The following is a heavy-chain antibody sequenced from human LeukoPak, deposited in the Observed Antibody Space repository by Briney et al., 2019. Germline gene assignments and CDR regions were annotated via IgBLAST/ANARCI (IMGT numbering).Heavy chain of an antibody. J-gene: IGHJ4*02. D-gene: IGHD3-10*01. CDR1: GFTVSSNY. CDR2: IEQDGSEK. Sequence: GGSLRLSCAASGFTVSSNYMSWVRQAPGKGLEWVANIEQDGSEKYYVDSVKGRFTISRDNAKNSLYLQMNSLRAEDTAVYYCARVTVTMVRGVIIPYYFDYWGQGTLVTVSS. CDR3: ARVTVTMVRGVIIPYYFDY. V-gene: IGHV3-7*01.